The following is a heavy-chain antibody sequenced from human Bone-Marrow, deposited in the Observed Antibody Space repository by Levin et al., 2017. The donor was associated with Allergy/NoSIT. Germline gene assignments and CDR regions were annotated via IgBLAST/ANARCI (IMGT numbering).Heavy chain of an antibody. CDR3: ARVTPGSCSTNRNDAFDI. J-gene: IGHJ3*02. CDR1: GYTFTGYY. V-gene: IGHV1-2*06. D-gene: IGHD2-2*01. Sequence: VASVKVSCKASGYTFTGYYMHWVRQAPGQGLEWMGRINPNSGGTNYAQKFQGRVTMTRDTSISTAYMELSRLRSDDTAVYYCARVTPGSCSTNRNDAFDIWGQGTMVTVSS. CDR2: INPNSGGT.